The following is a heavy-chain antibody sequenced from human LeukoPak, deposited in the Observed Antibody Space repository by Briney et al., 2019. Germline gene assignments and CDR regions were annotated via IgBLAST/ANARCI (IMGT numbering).Heavy chain of an antibody. D-gene: IGHD6-13*01. CDR1: GGSISSYY. CDR2: IYYSGST. Sequence: SETLSLTCTVSGGSISSYYWSWIRQPPGKGLEWIGYIYYSGSTNYNPSLKSRVTISVDTSKNQFSLKLSSVTAADTAVYYCARGYSSSWSQAGTYFDYWGQGTLVTVSS. V-gene: IGHV4-59*08. J-gene: IGHJ4*02. CDR3: ARGYSSSWSQAGTYFDY.